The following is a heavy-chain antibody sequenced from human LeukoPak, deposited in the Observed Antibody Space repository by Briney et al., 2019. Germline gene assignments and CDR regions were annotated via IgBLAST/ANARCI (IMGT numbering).Heavy chain of an antibody. CDR2: INAGNGNT. D-gene: IGHD3-22*01. CDR3: ARTPPVYYDSSGYYVPRGNWFDP. Sequence: GASVKVSCKASGYTFTSYAMHWVRQAPGQRLEWMGWINAGNGNTKYSQKFQGRVTITRDTSASTAYMELSSLRSEDTAVYYCARTPPVYYDSSGYYVPRGNWFDPWGQGTLVTASS. J-gene: IGHJ5*02. CDR1: GYTFTSYA. V-gene: IGHV1-3*01.